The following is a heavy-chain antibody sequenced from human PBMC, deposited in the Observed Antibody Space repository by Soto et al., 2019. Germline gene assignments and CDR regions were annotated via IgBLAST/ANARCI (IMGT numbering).Heavy chain of an antibody. CDR3: ARPTGFGLSGWLDP. V-gene: IGHV1-18*01. CDR1: GYTFTSYG. Sequence: GASVKVSCKASGYTFTSYGISWVRQAPGQGLEWMGWFSAYNGNTNYAQKLQGRVTMTTDTSTSTAYMELRSLRSDDTAVYYCARPTGFGLSGWLDPWGQGTLVTVSS. D-gene: IGHD3-10*01. CDR2: FSAYNGNT. J-gene: IGHJ5*02.